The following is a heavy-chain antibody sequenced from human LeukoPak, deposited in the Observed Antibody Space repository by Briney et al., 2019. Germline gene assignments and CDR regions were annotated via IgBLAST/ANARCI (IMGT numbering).Heavy chain of an antibody. Sequence: GECLKISCKGFGYSFSDYWLGWVRPMPGKGLGLMGILNPGDSDATSSPSFQGQGTISAAKSITTAYMQWCSLKASDSAIYYCARYDSWGQGTLVTVSS. V-gene: IGHV5-51*01. CDR2: LNPGDSDA. CDR3: ARYDS. J-gene: IGHJ5*01. CDR1: GYSFSDYW.